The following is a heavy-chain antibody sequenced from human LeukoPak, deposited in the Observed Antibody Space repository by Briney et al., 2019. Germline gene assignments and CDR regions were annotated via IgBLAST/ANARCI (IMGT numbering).Heavy chain of an antibody. J-gene: IGHJ4*02. D-gene: IGHD3-22*01. CDR2: IYHSGST. CDR3: ASGLGYYDSSGYAY. Sequence: TPSETLSLTWTVSGYSISSGYNWGCIRQPPGKGLAWIGSIYHSGSTYYNPSLKSRVTISVDTSKNQFSLKLSSVTAADTAVYYCASGLGYYDSSGYAYWGQGTLVTVSS. V-gene: IGHV4-38-2*02. CDR1: GYSISSGYN.